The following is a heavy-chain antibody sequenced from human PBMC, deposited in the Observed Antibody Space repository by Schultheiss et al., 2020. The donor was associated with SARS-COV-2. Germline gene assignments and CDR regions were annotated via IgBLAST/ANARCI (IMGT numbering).Heavy chain of an antibody. V-gene: IGHV4-34*01. Sequence: SETLSLTCAVYGGSFSGYYWSWIRQPPGKGLEWIGEINHSGSTYYNPSLKSRVTISVDTSKNQFSLKLSSVTAADTAVYYCARDQYTGNFDLWGRGTLVTVSS. D-gene: IGHD1-26*01. CDR2: INHSGST. CDR3: ARDQYTGNFDL. J-gene: IGHJ2*01. CDR1: GGSFSGYY.